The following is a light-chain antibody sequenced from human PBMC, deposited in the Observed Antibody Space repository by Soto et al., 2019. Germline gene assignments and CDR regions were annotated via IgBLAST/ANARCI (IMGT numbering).Light chain of an antibody. J-gene: IGKJ5*01. CDR3: QQYGSSPRT. V-gene: IGKV3-20*01. CDR1: QNVYRY. CDR2: DTS. Sequence: EIVFAQSPSTVSLSPRERSALSCRASQNVYRYLAWYQQKPGQAPSLVISDTSIRATGIPDRFSGSGSGTDFTLTISRLEPEDFAVYYCQQYGSSPRTFGQGTRLEIK.